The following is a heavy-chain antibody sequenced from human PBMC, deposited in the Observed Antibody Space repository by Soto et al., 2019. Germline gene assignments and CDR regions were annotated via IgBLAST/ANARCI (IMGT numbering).Heavy chain of an antibody. CDR3: AKGRTAVTDYYFAH. J-gene: IGHJ4*02. V-gene: IGHV3-23*01. CDR1: GFTSSSYA. D-gene: IGHD4-17*01. Sequence: EVQLLESGGGLVQPGGSLRLSCAASGFTSSSYAMSWVRQAPGKGLQWVSAISGSGGSTYYADSVKGRYTISRDNSRNTLYLQMNSLRVEDTAVYYCAKGRTAVTDYYFAHWGQGTLVTVSS. CDR2: ISGSGGST.